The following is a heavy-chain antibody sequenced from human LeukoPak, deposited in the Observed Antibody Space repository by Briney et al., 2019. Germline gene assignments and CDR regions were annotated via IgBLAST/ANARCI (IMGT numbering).Heavy chain of an antibody. Sequence: SGGSLRLSCAASGFTFSSYGMHWVRQAPGKGLEWVAVISYDGSNKYYADSVKGRFTISRDNSKNTLYLQMNSLRAEDTAVYYCARDRDSSGWLDYWGQGTLVTVSS. CDR1: GFTFSSYG. CDR2: ISYDGSNK. J-gene: IGHJ4*02. CDR3: ARDRDSSGWLDY. V-gene: IGHV3-30*19. D-gene: IGHD6-19*01.